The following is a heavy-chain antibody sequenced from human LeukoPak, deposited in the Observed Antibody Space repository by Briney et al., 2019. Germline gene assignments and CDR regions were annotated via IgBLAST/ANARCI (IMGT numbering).Heavy chain of an antibody. J-gene: IGHJ3*02. D-gene: IGHD5-12*01. Sequence: SETLSLTCTVSGGSISGSSYYWGWIRQPPGKGLEWIGSIYYSGSTYYNPSLKSRVTISVDTSKNQFSLKLSSVTAADTAVYYCANDIVATDDAFDIWGQGTMVTVSS. CDR2: IYYSGST. CDR3: ANDIVATDDAFDI. V-gene: IGHV4-39*01. CDR1: GGSISGSSYY.